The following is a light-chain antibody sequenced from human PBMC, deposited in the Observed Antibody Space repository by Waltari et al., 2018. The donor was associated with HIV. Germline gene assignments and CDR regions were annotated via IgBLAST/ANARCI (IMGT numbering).Light chain of an antibody. CDR2: DAS. CDR1: QTISNNY. Sequence: IVLTQSPATLSLSPGERATLSCGASQTISNNYLAWYQQKPGLPPRLVIYDASNRAGGIPGRFGGSGSWTDFTLTINSLEPDDFAVYYCQQYASSPWTFGQGTKLEVK. CDR3: QQYASSPWT. V-gene: IGKV3D-20*01. J-gene: IGKJ2*02.